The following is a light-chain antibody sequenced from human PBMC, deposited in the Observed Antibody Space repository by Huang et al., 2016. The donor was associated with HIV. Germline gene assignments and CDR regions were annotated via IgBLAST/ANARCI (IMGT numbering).Light chain of an antibody. CDR2: AAS. CDR1: QSISSY. Sequence: DIQMTQSPSSLSASVGDRVTITCRASQSISSYLNWYHQKPGKAPKLLIYAASSLQSGVQSRFSGSGSGTDFTLTISSLQPEDFATYYCQESYSTPPLTFGGGTKVEIK. J-gene: IGKJ4*01. V-gene: IGKV1-39*01. CDR3: QESYSTPPLT.